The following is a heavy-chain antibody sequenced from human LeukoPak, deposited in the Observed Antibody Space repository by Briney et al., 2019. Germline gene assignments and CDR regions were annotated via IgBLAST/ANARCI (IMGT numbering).Heavy chain of an antibody. V-gene: IGHV4-39*07. CDR2: IYYSGST. D-gene: IGHD1-26*01. CDR3: AKGGGSYAGDYYYYMDV. J-gene: IGHJ6*03. Sequence: PSETLSLTCTVSGGSISSSSYYWGWIRQPPGKGLEWIGSIYYSGSTYYNPSLKSRVTISVDTSKNQFSLELSSVTAADTAVYYCAKGGGSYAGDYYYYMDVWGKGTTVTISS. CDR1: GGSISSSSYY.